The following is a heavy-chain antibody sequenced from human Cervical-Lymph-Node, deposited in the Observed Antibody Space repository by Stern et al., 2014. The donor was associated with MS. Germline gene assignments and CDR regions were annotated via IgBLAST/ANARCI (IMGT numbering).Heavy chain of an antibody. CDR2: ISSSGDDI. D-gene: IGHD4-17*01. CDR3: ARGAIRDYGDYLDV. Sequence: VQLVQSGGGLVKPGGSLRLSCAASRFPLSDYYMSWIRQAPGRGLEWVSYISSSGDDIYYADSVKGRFTISRKNTLDSLYLQMNSLRVEDTAVYYCARGAIRDYGDYLDVWGQGTVVTVSS. V-gene: IGHV3-11*01. J-gene: IGHJ3*01. CDR1: RFPLSDYY.